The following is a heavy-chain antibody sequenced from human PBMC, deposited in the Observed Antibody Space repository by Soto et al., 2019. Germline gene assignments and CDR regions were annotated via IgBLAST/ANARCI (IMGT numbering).Heavy chain of an antibody. J-gene: IGHJ5*02. D-gene: IGHD3-9*01. CDR2: IYWDNDR. CDR1: GFSLSTSGVG. Sequence: QITLKESGPTLVKPTETLTLTCTSSGFSLSTSGVGVGWIRQPPGRALEWLALIYWDNDRGYTPGLKSRLTISKHTSKNQVVLTLTSMDPVDTPTYYCPHRVVWTPFDWTVGLYDPWGQRSLVIVS. CDR3: PHRVVWTPFDWTVGLYDP. V-gene: IGHV2-5*02.